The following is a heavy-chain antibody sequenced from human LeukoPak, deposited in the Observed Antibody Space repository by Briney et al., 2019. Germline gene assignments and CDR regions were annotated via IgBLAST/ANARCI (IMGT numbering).Heavy chain of an antibody. J-gene: IGHJ6*03. D-gene: IGHD1-7*01. CDR3: ARGTIDYYYYMDV. V-gene: IGHV1-18*01. CDR1: GYTFTSYG. CDR2: ISANNGDT. Sequence: ASVKVSGKACGYTFTSYGISWVRQAPGQGLEWMGWISANNGDTNYAQKLQGRVTMTTDTSTSTAYMEVRSLRSDDSAVYYCARGTIDYYYYMDVWGNGTTVTVSS.